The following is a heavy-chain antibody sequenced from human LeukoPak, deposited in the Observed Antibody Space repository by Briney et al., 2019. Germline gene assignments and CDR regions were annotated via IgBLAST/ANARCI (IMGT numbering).Heavy chain of an antibody. CDR2: IYTSGST. D-gene: IGHD5-18*01. Sequence: PSETLSLTCTVSSGSISSYYWSWIRQPAGEGLEWIGRIYTSGSTNCNPSLKSRVTMSVDTSKNQFSLKLSSVTAADTAVYYCARVGYALHFDYWGQGTLVTVSS. CDR1: SGSISSYY. V-gene: IGHV4-4*07. CDR3: ARVGYALHFDY. J-gene: IGHJ4*02.